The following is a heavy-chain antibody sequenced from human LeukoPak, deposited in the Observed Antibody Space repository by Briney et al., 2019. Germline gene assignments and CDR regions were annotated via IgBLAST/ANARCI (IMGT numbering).Heavy chain of an antibody. CDR3: ARDRVSATTYHDAFDI. Sequence: PSETLSLTCTVSGASISGYYWSWIRQPPGKGLEWIGHIYYSGSTNYNPSLKSRVTISGDTSKNQFSLKLSSVTAADTAVYYCARDRVSATTYHDAFDIWGQGTMVTVSS. CDR1: GASISGYY. CDR2: IYYSGST. D-gene: IGHD5-12*01. J-gene: IGHJ3*02. V-gene: IGHV4-59*01.